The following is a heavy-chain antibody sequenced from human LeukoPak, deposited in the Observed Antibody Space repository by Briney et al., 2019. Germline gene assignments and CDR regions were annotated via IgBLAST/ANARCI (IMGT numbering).Heavy chain of an antibody. D-gene: IGHD3-9*01. J-gene: IGHJ4*02. CDR1: GFTFSSYG. CDR2: ISYDGSNK. V-gene: IGHV3-30*18. CDR3: AKDDYDILTGFDY. Sequence: GGSLRLFCAASGFTFSSYGMHWVRQAPGKGLEWVAVISYDGSNKYYADSVKGRFTISRDNSKNTLYLQMNSLRAEDTAVYYCAKDDYDILTGFDYWGQGTLVTVSS.